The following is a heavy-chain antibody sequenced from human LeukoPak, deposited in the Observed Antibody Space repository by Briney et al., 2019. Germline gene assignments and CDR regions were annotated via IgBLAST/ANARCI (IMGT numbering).Heavy chain of an antibody. CDR2: IYTSGST. CDR1: GGSISSCY. J-gene: IGHJ5*02. D-gene: IGHD2-2*01. CDR3: ARVMRYQLSPNWFDP. Sequence: SETLSLTCTVSGGSISSCYWSWIRQPAGKGLEWIGRIYTSGSTNYNPSLKSRVTMSVDTSKNQFSLKLSSVTAADTAVYYCARVMRYQLSPNWFDPWGQGTLVTVSS. V-gene: IGHV4-4*07.